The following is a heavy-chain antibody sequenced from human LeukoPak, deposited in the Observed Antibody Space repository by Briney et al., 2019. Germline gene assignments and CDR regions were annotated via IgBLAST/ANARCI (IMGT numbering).Heavy chain of an antibody. J-gene: IGHJ4*02. CDR1: GFTFSTFG. Sequence: GGSLRLSCAVSGFTFSTFGMSWVRQAPGKGLEWVSAISAIDNSTHYADSVKGRFTISRDNAKNSLYLQMNSLRAEDTALYYCTRDRPYKLGVCDYWGQGTLVTVSS. D-gene: IGHD2-8*01. CDR2: ISAIDNST. V-gene: IGHV3-21*01. CDR3: TRDRPYKLGVCDY.